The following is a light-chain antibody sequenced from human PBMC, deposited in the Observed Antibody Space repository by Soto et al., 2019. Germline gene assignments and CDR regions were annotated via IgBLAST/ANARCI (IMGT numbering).Light chain of an antibody. V-gene: IGKV1-5*03. J-gene: IGKJ1*01. CDR2: KAS. Sequence: DIQMTQSPATLSVSVGDRVTITCRASQTISNWLAWYQQKPGKAPKLLIYKASTLKSGVPSRFSGSGSGTEFTLTISSLPPDDFATYYCQHYNSYSGAFGQGTKVELK. CDR3: QHYNSYSGA. CDR1: QTISNW.